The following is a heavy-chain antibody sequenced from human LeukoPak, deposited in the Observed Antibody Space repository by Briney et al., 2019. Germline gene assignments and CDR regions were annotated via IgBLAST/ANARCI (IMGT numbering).Heavy chain of an antibody. D-gene: IGHD4-17*01. CDR2: IYYSGST. CDR3: ARGYGDYLNYYYYGMDV. J-gene: IGHJ6*02. V-gene: IGHV4-31*03. Sequence: SETLSLTCTVSGGSISSGGYYWSWIRQHPGKGLEWIGYIYYSGSTYYNPSLKSRVTISVDTSKNQFSLELSSVTAADTAVYYCARGYGDYLNYYYYGMDVWGQGTTVTVSS. CDR1: GGSISSGGYY.